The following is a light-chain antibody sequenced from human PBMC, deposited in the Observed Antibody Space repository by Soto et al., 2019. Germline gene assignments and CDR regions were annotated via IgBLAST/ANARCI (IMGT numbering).Light chain of an antibody. Sequence: DIQMTQSPSSLSASVGDTVTITCRASQGITNSLAWYQQKPGKVPHLLIYAASTLQSGVPSRFSGNGSGTDFTLTISSLQPDDVATYYCQKYNSAPFTFGPGTKVDIK. V-gene: IGKV1-27*01. CDR3: QKYNSAPFT. CDR1: QGITNS. CDR2: AAS. J-gene: IGKJ3*01.